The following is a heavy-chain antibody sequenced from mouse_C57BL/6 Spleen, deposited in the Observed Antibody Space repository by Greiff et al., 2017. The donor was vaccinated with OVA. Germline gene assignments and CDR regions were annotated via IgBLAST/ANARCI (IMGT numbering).Heavy chain of an antibody. D-gene: IGHD1-3*01. V-gene: IGHV1-54*01. J-gene: IGHJ2*01. CDR3: ARSSGRGDYFDY. CDR2: INPGSGGT. Sequence: QVQLQQSGAELVRPGTSVKVSCKASGYAFTNYLIEWVKQRPGQGLEWIGVINPGSGGTNYNEKFKGKATLTADKSSSTAYMQLSSLTSEDSAVYFCARSSGRGDYFDYWGQGTTLTVSS. CDR1: GYAFTNYL.